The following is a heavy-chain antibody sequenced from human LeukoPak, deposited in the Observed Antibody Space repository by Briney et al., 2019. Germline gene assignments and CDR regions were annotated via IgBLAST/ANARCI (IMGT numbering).Heavy chain of an antibody. D-gene: IGHD3-3*01. Sequence: SETLSLTCTVSGGSISSYYWSWIRQPPGKGLEWIGSIYYSGSTYYNPSLKSRVTISVDTSKNQFSLKLSSVTAADTAVYYCARGEITIFGVVIIADAFDIWGQGTMVTVSS. V-gene: IGHV4-59*12. CDR2: IYYSGST. CDR3: ARGEITIFGVVIIADAFDI. J-gene: IGHJ3*02. CDR1: GGSISSYY.